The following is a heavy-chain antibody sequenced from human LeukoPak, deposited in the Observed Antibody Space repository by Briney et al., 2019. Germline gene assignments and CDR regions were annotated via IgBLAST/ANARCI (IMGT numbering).Heavy chain of an antibody. CDR3: ARAAVAGESSYNWFDP. CDR1: GYTFTSYY. D-gene: IGHD6-19*01. J-gene: IGHJ5*02. Sequence: ASVKVSCKASGYTFTSYYMHWVRQAPGQGLEWMGIISPSGGSTSYAQKFQGRVTMTRDTSTSTVYMELSSLRSEDTAVYYCARAAVAGESSYNWFDPWGQGTLVTVSS. CDR2: ISPSGGST. V-gene: IGHV1-46*01.